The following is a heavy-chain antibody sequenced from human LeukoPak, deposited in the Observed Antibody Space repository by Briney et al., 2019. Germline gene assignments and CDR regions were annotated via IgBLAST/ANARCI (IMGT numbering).Heavy chain of an antibody. D-gene: IGHD1-14*01. V-gene: IGHV3-23*01. CDR1: GFTFSSYT. CDR3: AKDSGYNHYFDY. CDR2: ISGSGGST. Sequence: GGSLRLSCAASGFTFSSYTMSWVRQAPGKGLEWVSAISGSGGSTYYADSVKGRFTISRDNSKNTLFLQMNSLRAEDTAVYYCAKDSGYNHYFDYWGQGTLVTVSS. J-gene: IGHJ4*02.